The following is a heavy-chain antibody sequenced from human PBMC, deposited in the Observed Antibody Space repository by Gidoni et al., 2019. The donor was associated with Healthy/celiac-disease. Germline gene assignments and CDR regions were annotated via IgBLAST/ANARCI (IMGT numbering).Heavy chain of an antibody. CDR2: ISGSGGST. V-gene: IGHV3-23*01. D-gene: IGHD6-13*01. Sequence: EVQLLESGGGLVQPGGSLRLSCAASGFTFSSYALSWVRQAPGKGLEWVSAISGSGGSTYYADSVKGRFTISRDNSKNTLYLQMNSLRAEDTAVYYCAKPHPGGAAAGTRLYWYFDLWGRGTLVTVSS. CDR1: GFTFSSYA. J-gene: IGHJ2*01. CDR3: AKPHPGGAAAGTRLYWYFDL.